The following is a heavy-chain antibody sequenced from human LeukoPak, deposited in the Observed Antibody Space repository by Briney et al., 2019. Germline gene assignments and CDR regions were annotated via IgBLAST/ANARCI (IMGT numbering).Heavy chain of an antibody. J-gene: IGHJ4*02. Sequence: PSQTLSLTCTVSGGSISSGSYYWSWIRQPPGKGLEWIGYIYYSGSTNYNPSLKSRVTISVDTSKNQFSLKLSSVTAADTAVYYCARTRPAAMRRHYFDYWGQGTLVTVSS. CDR3: ARTRPAAMRRHYFDY. CDR1: GGSISSGSYY. V-gene: IGHV4-61*01. CDR2: IYYSGST. D-gene: IGHD2-2*01.